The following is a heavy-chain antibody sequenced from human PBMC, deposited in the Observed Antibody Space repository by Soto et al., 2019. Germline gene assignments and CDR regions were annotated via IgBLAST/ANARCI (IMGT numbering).Heavy chain of an antibody. J-gene: IGHJ6*02. D-gene: IGHD3-10*01. V-gene: IGHV3-21*01. CDR3: ARVGRTDYASGSYYFYDMDV. Sequence: PGGSLRLSCAASGFSFSSYSMTWVRQAPGKGLEWVSFISGSSSYIYYADSVKGRFTISRDNAKNSLYLQMNSLRAEDTAVYYCARVGRTDYASGSYYFYDMDVWGQGTTVTVSS. CDR1: GFSFSSYS. CDR2: ISGSSSYI.